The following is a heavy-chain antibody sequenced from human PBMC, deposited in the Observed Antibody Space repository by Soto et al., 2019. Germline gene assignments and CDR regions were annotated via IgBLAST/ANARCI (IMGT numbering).Heavy chain of an antibody. Sequence: EVQRVESGGGLVKPGGSLRLSCAASGFTFSSYSMNWVRQAPGKGLEWVSSISSSSSYIYYADSVKGRFTISRDNAKNSLYLQMNSLRAEDTAVYYCARFFGPRMTTVTVGAFDIWGQGTMVTVSS. CDR2: ISSSSSYI. V-gene: IGHV3-21*01. CDR3: ARFFGPRMTTVTVGAFDI. J-gene: IGHJ3*02. D-gene: IGHD4-17*01. CDR1: GFTFSSYS.